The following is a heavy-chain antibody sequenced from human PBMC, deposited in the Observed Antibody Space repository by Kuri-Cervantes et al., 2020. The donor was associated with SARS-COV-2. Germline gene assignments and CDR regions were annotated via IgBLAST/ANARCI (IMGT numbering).Heavy chain of an antibody. J-gene: IGHJ3*02. CDR1: GGSISSSNW. CDR2: IYNSGST. V-gene: IGHV4-4*02. D-gene: IGHD2-21*02. Sequence: TLSLTCAVSGGSISSSNWWSWVRQPPGKGLEWIGDIYNSGSTNYNPSLKSRVTISVDKSKNQFSLKLSSVTAADTAVYYCARDTGYCGGDCSAFDIWGQGTMVTVSS. CDR3: ARDTGYCGGDCSAFDI.